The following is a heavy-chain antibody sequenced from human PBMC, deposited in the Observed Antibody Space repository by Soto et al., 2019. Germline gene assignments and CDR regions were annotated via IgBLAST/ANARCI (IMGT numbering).Heavy chain of an antibody. V-gene: IGHV1-3*01. D-gene: IGHD6-13*01. CDR3: ARDLGYSSIGGNHYYYGMDV. J-gene: IGHJ6*02. CDR2: INAGNGNT. Sequence: ASVKVSCKASGYNFLTYGISWLRQAPGQRLEWMGWINAGNGNTKYSQKFQGRVTITRDTSASTAYMELRSLRSDDTAVYYCARDLGYSSIGGNHYYYGMDVWGQGTTVTVSS. CDR1: GYNFLTYG.